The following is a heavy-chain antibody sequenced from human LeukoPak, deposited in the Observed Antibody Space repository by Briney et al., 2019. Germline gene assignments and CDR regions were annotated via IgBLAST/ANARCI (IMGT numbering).Heavy chain of an antibody. Sequence: GRSLRLSCSASGFTFSSSGMHWVRQAPGKGLEWVAGIWYDGSNKYYADSVKGRFTISRDTSKNTLYLEMNSLRAEDTAVYYCVKEDCNGGSCYMPDYWGQGTLVTVSS. D-gene: IGHD2-15*01. CDR3: VKEDCNGGSCYMPDY. J-gene: IGHJ4*02. CDR2: IWYDGSNK. V-gene: IGHV3-33*03. CDR1: GFTFSSSG.